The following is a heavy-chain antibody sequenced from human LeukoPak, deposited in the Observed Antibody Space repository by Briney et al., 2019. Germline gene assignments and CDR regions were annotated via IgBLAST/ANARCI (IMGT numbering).Heavy chain of an antibody. Sequence: ASVKVSCKASGYTFTSYGINWVRQAPGQGLEWMGWISAYNSNTHYAQKLQGRVTMTTDTSTSTAYMEVRSLRSDDTAVYYCARWVAVAGSDYFDYWGQGTLVTVSS. D-gene: IGHD6-19*01. CDR2: ISAYNSNT. J-gene: IGHJ4*02. V-gene: IGHV1-18*01. CDR3: ARWVAVAGSDYFDY. CDR1: GYTFTSYG.